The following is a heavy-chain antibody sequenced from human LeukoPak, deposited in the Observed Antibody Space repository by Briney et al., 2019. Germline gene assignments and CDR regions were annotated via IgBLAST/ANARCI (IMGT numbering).Heavy chain of an antibody. J-gene: IGHJ4*02. CDR2: IWYDGSNK. V-gene: IGHV3-33*06. CDR3: AKDIYYDSSGYRGYFDY. CDR1: GFTFSSYG. D-gene: IGHD3-22*01. Sequence: GRSLTLSCAASGFTFSSYGMHWVRQAPGKGLEWVAVIWYDGSNKYYVDSVKGRFTVSRDNSKNTLYLQMNSLRAEDTAVYYCAKDIYYDSSGYRGYFDYWGQGTLVTVSS.